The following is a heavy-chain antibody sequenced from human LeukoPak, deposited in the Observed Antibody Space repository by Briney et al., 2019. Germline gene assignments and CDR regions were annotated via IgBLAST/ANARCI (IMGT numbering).Heavy chain of an antibody. Sequence: PSETLSLTCAVYGGSFSGYYWSWIRQPPGKGLEWIGEINHSGSTNYNPSLKSRVTIPVDTSKNQFSLKLSSVTAADTAVYYCARGMGAGRKYYYGMDVWGQGTTVTVSS. J-gene: IGHJ6*02. CDR1: GGSFSGYY. CDR3: ARGMGAGRKYYYGMDV. V-gene: IGHV4-34*01. CDR2: INHSGST. D-gene: IGHD1-26*01.